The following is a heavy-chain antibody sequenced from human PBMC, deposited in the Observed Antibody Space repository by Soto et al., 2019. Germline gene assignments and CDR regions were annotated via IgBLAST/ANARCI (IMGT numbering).Heavy chain of an antibody. CDR3: AASCVACGGFNYYGMDV. V-gene: IGHV4-31*03. J-gene: IGHJ6*02. CDR2: IYYSGTT. Sequence: QVQLQESGPGLVKPSQTLSLTCTVSGGSISSGGYYWYWIRQHPGKGLEWIGYIYYSGTTYYNPYLKSRVTIAVDTSKNQFSLKLSSVTAAGKAVYYCAASCVACGGFNYYGMDVWGQGTTVTVSS. D-gene: IGHD2-21*01. CDR1: GGSISSGGYY.